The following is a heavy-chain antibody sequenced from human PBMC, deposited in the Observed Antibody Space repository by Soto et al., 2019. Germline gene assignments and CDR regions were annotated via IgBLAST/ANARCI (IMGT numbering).Heavy chain of an antibody. CDR2: IYYSGST. CDR1: GGSISSSSYY. V-gene: IGHV4-39*01. CDR3: ARRGVVTPRPNNWFDP. J-gene: IGHJ5*02. D-gene: IGHD3-3*01. Sequence: ASETLSLTCTVSGGSISSSSYYWGWIRQPPGKGLEWIGSIYYSGSTYYNPSLKSRVTISVDTSKNQFSLKLSSVTAADTAVYYCARRGVVTPRPNNWFDPWGQGTLVTVSS.